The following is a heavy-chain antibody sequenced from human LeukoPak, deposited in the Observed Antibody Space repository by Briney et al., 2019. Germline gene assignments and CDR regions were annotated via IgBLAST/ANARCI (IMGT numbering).Heavy chain of an antibody. CDR2: ISYDGSNK. J-gene: IGHJ4*02. Sequence: PGGSLRLSCAASGFTFSSYGMHWVRQAAGKGLGWVAVISYDGSNKYYAGSVKGRFTISRDNSKNTLYLQMNSLRAEDTAVYYCAKGWAHDYGDLNYWGQGTLVTASS. CDR1: GFTFSSYG. V-gene: IGHV3-30*18. CDR3: AKGWAHDYGDLNY. D-gene: IGHD4-17*01.